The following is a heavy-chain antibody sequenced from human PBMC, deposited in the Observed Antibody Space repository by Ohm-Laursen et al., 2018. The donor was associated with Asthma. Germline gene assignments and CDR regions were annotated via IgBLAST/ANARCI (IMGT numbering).Heavy chain of an antibody. Sequence: SLRLSCTASGYTFSRYSIHWVRQIPGKGLEWVASISTASSFIYYADSVRGRFTTSRDHARNSVYLQMNSLRAEDTALYYCARIGPEWELPGREYSLHHWGEGTLVTVSS. D-gene: IGHD1-26*01. CDR2: ISTASSFI. V-gene: IGHV3-21*01. CDR3: ARIGPEWELPGREYSLHH. CDR1: GYTFSRYS. J-gene: IGHJ1*01.